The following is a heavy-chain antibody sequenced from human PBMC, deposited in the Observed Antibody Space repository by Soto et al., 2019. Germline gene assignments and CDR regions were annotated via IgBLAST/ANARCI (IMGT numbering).Heavy chain of an antibody. CDR2: INPNSGGT. CDR3: ARDLLSRRGYSGYPLAF. J-gene: IGHJ4*02. CDR1: GYTFTGYY. Sequence: ASVKVSCTASGYTFTGYYMHWVRQAPGQGLEWMGWINPNSGGTNYAQKFQGRVTMTRDTSISTAYMELSRLRSDDTAVYYCARDLLSRRGYSGYPLAFWGQGTLVTVSS. V-gene: IGHV1-2*02. D-gene: IGHD5-12*01.